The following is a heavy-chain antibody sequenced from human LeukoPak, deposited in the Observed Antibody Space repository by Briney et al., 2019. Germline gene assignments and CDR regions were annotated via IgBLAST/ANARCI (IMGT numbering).Heavy chain of an antibody. CDR2: INPNSGGT. CDR1: GYTFTGYY. V-gene: IGHV1-2*02. D-gene: IGHD3-22*01. CDR3: ASGVVEYYYDSSGYYYYYMDV. Sequence: ASVKVSCKAFGYTFTGYYMHWVRQAPGQGLEWMGWINPNSGGTNYAQKFQGRVTVTRDTSISTAYIELSRLRSDDTAVYYCASGVVEYYYDSSGYYYYYMDVWVKGTTVAVSS. J-gene: IGHJ6*03.